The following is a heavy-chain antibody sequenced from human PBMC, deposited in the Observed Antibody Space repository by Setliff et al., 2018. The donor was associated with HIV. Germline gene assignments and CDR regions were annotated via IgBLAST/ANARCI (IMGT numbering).Heavy chain of an antibody. CDR2: IYHSGST. D-gene: IGHD4-4*01. CDR3: ARAGGVVTTFVAFDI. Sequence: SETLSLTCAVYGGSFSGYYWSWIRQPPGKGLEWIGYIYHSGSTNYNPSLKSRVTISVDTSKNQFSLKLSSVTAADTAVYYCARAGGVVTTFVAFDIWGQGTMVTVSS. V-gene: IGHV4-34*01. CDR1: GGSFSGYY. J-gene: IGHJ3*02.